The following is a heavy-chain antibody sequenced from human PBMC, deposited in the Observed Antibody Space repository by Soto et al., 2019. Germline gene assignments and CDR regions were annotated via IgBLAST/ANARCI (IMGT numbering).Heavy chain of an antibody. CDR3: RGRTNWGLDF. D-gene: IGHD2-15*01. V-gene: IGHV4-30-2*01. Sequence: TLSLTCAVSXGSISSRGYSWSWIRQPPGKGLEWVGYIYHSGNTYYNPSLKSRITISLDKSKNVFSLRMGSVTATDTAVYYCRGRTNWGLDFWGRGALVTVSS. CDR2: IYHSGNT. J-gene: IGHJ4*02. CDR1: XGSISSRGYS.